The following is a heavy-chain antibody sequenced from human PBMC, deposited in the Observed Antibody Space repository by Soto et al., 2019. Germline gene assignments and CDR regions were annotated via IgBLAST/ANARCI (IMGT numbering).Heavy chain of an antibody. CDR2: IGIGSSTT. D-gene: IGHD3-16*01. J-gene: IGHJ6*02. CDR3: ARGHYDYATVMDV. Sequence: PGGSLRLSCAASGFTFRNYGMNWVRQAPGKGLEWVSYIGIGSSTTYYADSVKGRFTISRDNAKNSLYLQMNSLRAEDTAVYYCARGHYDYATVMDVWGQGTTVTVSS. V-gene: IGHV3-48*01. CDR1: GFTFRNYG.